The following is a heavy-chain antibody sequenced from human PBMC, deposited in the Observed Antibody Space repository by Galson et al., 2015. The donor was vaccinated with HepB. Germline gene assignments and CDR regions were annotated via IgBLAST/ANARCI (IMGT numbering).Heavy chain of an antibody. V-gene: IGHV3-15*07. D-gene: IGHD3-9*01. Sequence: SLRLSCAASGFTFSNAWMNWVRQAPGKGLEWVGRIKSKTDGGTTDYAAPVKGRFTISRDDSKNTLYLQMNSLKTEDTAVYYCTTIFWPYYDILTGYTLIDYWGQGTLVTVSS. CDR3: TTIFWPYYDILTGYTLIDY. CDR1: GFTFSNAW. CDR2: IKSKTDGGTT. J-gene: IGHJ4*02.